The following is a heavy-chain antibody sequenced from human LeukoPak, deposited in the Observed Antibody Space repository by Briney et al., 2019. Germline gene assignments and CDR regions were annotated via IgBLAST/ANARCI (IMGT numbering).Heavy chain of an antibody. J-gene: IGHJ4*02. Sequence: SETLSLTCAVYGGSFSGYYWSWIRQPPGKGLEWIGEINHSGSTNYNPSLKSRVTISVDTSKNQFSLKLSSVTAADTAVYYCARLGVLRYFDWLSPIDYWGQGTLVTVSS. V-gene: IGHV4-34*01. CDR2: INHSGST. D-gene: IGHD3-9*01. CDR1: GGSFSGYY. CDR3: ARLGVLRYFDWLSPIDY.